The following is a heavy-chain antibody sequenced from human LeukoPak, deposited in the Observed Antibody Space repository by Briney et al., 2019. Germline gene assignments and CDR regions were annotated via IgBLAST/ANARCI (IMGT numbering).Heavy chain of an antibody. D-gene: IGHD5-18*01. V-gene: IGHV3-21*01. Sequence: GGSLRLSCAASGFTFSSYSMNWVRQAPGKGLEWVSSISSSSSYIYYADSVKGRFTISRDNAKNSLYLQMNSLRAEDTAVYYCASSGYSYGYPFDYWGQGTLVTVSS. J-gene: IGHJ4*02. CDR1: GFTFSSYS. CDR2: ISSSSSYI. CDR3: ASSGYSYGYPFDY.